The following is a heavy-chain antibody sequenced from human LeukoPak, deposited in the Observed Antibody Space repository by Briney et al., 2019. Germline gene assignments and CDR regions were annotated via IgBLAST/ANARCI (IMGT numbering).Heavy chain of an antibody. Sequence: GGSLRLSCAASGFTLSNHWMTWVRQVPGRGPEWVANVNRDGSETYYLDSVKGRFTISKDNAKNSLYLQMNSLRAEDTALYHCARNNGMDVWGQGTTVIVFS. CDR1: GFTLSNHW. CDR2: VNRDGSET. V-gene: IGHV3-7*03. CDR3: ARNNGMDV. J-gene: IGHJ6*02.